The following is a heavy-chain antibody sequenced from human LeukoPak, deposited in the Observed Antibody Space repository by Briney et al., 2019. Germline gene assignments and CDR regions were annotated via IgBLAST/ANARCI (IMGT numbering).Heavy chain of an antibody. D-gene: IGHD5-18*01. CDR2: ISSDGTST. J-gene: IGHJ4*02. CDR3: ARDLDGYRFGSGRDDY. V-gene: IGHV3-74*01. CDR1: GFTFSSYW. Sequence: GRSLRLSCAASGFTFSSYWMHWVRQAPGKGLVWVSRISSDGTSTDYADSVKGRFTISRDNANNTLSLQMNSLRAEDTAVYYCARDLDGYRFGSGRDDYWGQGSLVTVSS.